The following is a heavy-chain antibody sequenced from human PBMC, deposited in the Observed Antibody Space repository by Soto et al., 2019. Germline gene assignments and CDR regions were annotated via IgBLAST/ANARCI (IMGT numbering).Heavy chain of an antibody. J-gene: IGHJ4*02. Sequence: SLRLSCAASGFTFSSYGMHWVRQAPGKGLEWVAVISYDGSNKYYADSVKGRFTISRDNSKNTLYLQMNSLRAEDTAVYYCAKATYSGSYTPYFDYWGQGTMVTVSS. D-gene: IGHD1-26*01. CDR1: GFTFSSYG. V-gene: IGHV3-30*18. CDR3: AKATYSGSYTPYFDY. CDR2: ISYDGSNK.